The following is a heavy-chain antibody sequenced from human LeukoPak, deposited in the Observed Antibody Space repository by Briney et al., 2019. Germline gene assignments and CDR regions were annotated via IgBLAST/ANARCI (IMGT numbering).Heavy chain of an antibody. CDR1: GYTFTTYD. Sequence: ASVKVSCKASGYTFTTYDINWVRQATGQGLEWMGWMNPNSGNTGYAQNFQGRVTITRNTSISTAYMELSSLRSEDTAVYYCAKDDDWGRYKHWGQGTLVTVSS. CDR3: AKDDDWGRYKH. CDR2: MNPNSGNT. D-gene: IGHD3-16*01. V-gene: IGHV1-8*03. J-gene: IGHJ1*01.